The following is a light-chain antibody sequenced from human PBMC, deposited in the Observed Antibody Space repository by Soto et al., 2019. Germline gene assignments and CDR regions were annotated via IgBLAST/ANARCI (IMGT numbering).Light chain of an antibody. CDR1: QNIRVY. CDR3: QQRSNWPIT. Sequence: DIQIAQSPSSLSASVVDKITITLLASQNIRVYLNWYQQKPGKAPKPLIYATSTLLSGVPSRFSGSGSGTDHTLTISSLEPEDSAVYYCQQRSNWPITFGQGTRLEIK. J-gene: IGKJ5*01. CDR2: ATS. V-gene: IGKV1-39*01.